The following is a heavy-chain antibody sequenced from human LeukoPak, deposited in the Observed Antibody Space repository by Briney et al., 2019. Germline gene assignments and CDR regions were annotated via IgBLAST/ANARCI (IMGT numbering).Heavy chain of an antibody. J-gene: IGHJ5*02. D-gene: IGHD3-10*01. V-gene: IGHV1-24*01. CDR1: GYTLTELS. CDR2: FDPEDGET. Sequence: ASVKVSCKVSGYTLTELSMHWVRQAPGKGLEWMGGFDPEDGETIYAQKFQGRVTMTEDTSTDTAYMELSSPRSEDTAVYYCATQHPPPIKQLLWFGRAGHAFDPWGQGTLVTVSS. CDR3: ATQHPPPIKQLLWFGRAGHAFDP.